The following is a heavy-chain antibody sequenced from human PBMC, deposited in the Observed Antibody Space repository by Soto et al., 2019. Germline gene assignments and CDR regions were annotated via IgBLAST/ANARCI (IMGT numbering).Heavy chain of an antibody. V-gene: IGHV3-30-3*01. Sequence: QVQLVESGGGVVQPGRSLRLSCAASGFTFSSYDMHWVRQAPGKGLEGVAVISYDGSNKYYADSVKGRFTISRDNSKNTLYLQMNSLRAEYTAGYYCARDNEQWLVRVSASYYGMDVWGQGTTVTVSS. CDR2: ISYDGSNK. J-gene: IGHJ6*02. D-gene: IGHD6-19*01. CDR1: GFTFSSYD. CDR3: ARDNEQWLVRVSASYYGMDV.